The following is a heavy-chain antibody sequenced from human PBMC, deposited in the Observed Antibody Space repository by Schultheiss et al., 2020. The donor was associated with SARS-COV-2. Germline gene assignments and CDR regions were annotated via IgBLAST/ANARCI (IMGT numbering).Heavy chain of an antibody. CDR1: GFTFSSYG. J-gene: IGHJ5*02. D-gene: IGHD3-10*01. V-gene: IGHV3-33*01. CDR3: ARDLKVRGVTRGYDWFDH. Sequence: GGSLRLSCAASGFTFSSYGMHWVRQAPGKGLEWVAVIWYDGSNKYYADSVKGRFTISRDNSKNTLYLQMNSLRAEDTAVYYCARDLKVRGVTRGYDWFDHWGQGTLVTVSS. CDR2: IWYDGSNK.